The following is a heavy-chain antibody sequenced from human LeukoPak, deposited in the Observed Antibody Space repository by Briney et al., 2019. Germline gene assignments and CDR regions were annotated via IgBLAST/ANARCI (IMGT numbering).Heavy chain of an antibody. CDR2: INSRSSTI. V-gene: IGHV3-48*01. CDR3: SREGGTPQAFDI. D-gene: IGHD1-14*01. CDR1: RFTFSNYG. Sequence: GGSLRLSCAASRFTFSNYGVNWVRQAPGKGLEWVSYINSRSSTIYYADSVRGRFTISRDNAKNSLYLQMNSLKAEDTAIYYLSREGGTPQAFDIWGQGTKVTVSS. J-gene: IGHJ3*02.